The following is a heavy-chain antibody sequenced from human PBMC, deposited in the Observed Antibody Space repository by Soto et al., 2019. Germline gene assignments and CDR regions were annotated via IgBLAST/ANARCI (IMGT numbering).Heavy chain of an antibody. D-gene: IGHD2-15*01. J-gene: IGHJ6*02. Sequence: ETLALTCSGYGGSFSGYYWSWIRQPPGKGLEWIGEINHSGSTNYNPSLKSRVTISVDTSKNQFSLKLSSVTAADTAVYYCATPGPYYYYGMDVWGQGTKVTVYS. V-gene: IGHV4-34*01. CDR1: GGSFSGYY. CDR3: ATPGPYYYYGMDV. CDR2: INHSGST.